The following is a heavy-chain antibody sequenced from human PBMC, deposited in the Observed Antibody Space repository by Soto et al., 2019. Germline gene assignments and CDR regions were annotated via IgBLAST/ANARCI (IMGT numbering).Heavy chain of an antibody. D-gene: IGHD3-3*01. CDR3: ARGLGGSIFGVVIRPNDAFDI. V-gene: IGHV3-21*01. J-gene: IGHJ3*02. Sequence: GGSLRLSCAASGFTFSSYSMNWVRQAPGKGLEWVSSISSSSSYIYYADSVKGRFTISRDNAKNSLYLQMNSLRAEDTAVYYCARGLGGSIFGVVIRPNDAFDIWGQGTMVTASS. CDR1: GFTFSSYS. CDR2: ISSSSSYI.